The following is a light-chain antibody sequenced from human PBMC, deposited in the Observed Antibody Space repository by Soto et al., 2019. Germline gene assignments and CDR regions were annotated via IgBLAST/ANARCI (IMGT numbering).Light chain of an antibody. CDR1: QYISSY. CDR3: QQSYSRPLT. J-gene: IGKJ3*01. Sequence: DIQMTQSPSSMSASVGDRVTITCRASQYISSYVNWYQKKPGKAPRFLIYGASDLQRGVPSRFSGSGSGTDFTLTINSLQPEDVATYYCQQSYSRPLTFGPGTKVEIK. V-gene: IGKV1-39*01. CDR2: GAS.